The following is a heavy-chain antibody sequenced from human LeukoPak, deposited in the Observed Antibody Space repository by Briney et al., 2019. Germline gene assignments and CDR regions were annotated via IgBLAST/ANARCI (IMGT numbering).Heavy chain of an antibody. CDR1: GGSISSHY. CDR2: IYYSGST. J-gene: IGHJ5*02. CDR3: ARGTDYDILTGLIPTGGWFDP. Sequence: PSETLSLTCTVPGGSISSHYWSWIRQPPGKGLEWIWYIYYSGSTNYNPSLKSRVTISVDTSKNQFSLKRSSVTAAETAVYYCARGTDYDILTGLIPTGGWFDPWGQGTLVTVSS. V-gene: IGHV4-59*11. D-gene: IGHD3-9*01.